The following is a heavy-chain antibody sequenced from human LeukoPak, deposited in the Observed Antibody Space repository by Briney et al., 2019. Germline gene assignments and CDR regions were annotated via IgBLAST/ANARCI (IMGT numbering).Heavy chain of an antibody. V-gene: IGHV1-2*06. CDR1: GYTFSGYY. D-gene: IGHD2-15*01. Sequence: ASVKVSCKASGYTFSGYYIHWVRQAPGQGLEWMGRINPNNGGTNYAQKFQGRVTITADESTSTAYMELSSLRSEDTAVYYCARETGYCSGGSCYFYYFDYWGQGTLVTVSS. J-gene: IGHJ4*02. CDR2: INPNNGGT. CDR3: ARETGYCSGGSCYFYYFDY.